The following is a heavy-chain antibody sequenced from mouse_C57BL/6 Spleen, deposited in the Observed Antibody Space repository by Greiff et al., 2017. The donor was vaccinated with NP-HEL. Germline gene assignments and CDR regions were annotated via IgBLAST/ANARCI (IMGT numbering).Heavy chain of an antibody. CDR3: ARGEELITTVVAPFDY. D-gene: IGHD1-1*01. CDR1: GYTFTSYW. V-gene: IGHV1-52*01. Sequence: VQLQQPGAELVRPGSSVKLSCKASGYTFTSYWMHWVKQRPIQGLEWIGNIDPSDSETHYNQKFKDKATLTVDKSTSTAYMQLSSLTSEDSAVYYCARGEELITTVVAPFDYWGQSTTLTVSS. J-gene: IGHJ2*01. CDR2: IDPSDSET.